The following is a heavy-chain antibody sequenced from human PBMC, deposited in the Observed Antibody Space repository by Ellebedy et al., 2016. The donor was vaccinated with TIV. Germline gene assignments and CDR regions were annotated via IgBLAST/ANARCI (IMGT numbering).Heavy chain of an antibody. CDR2: ISSSSSTI. Sequence: GESLKISCAASGFTFSSYSMNWVRQAPGKGLEWVSYISSSSSTIYYADSVKGRFTISRDNAKNSLYLQMNSLRAEDTAVYYCAKDSVGEFDYWGQGTLVTVSS. CDR1: GFTFSSYS. J-gene: IGHJ4*02. D-gene: IGHD3-10*01. V-gene: IGHV3-48*01. CDR3: AKDSVGEFDY.